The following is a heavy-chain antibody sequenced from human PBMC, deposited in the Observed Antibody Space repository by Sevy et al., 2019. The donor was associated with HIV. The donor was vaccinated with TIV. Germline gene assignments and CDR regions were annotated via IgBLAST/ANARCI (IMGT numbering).Heavy chain of an antibody. J-gene: IGHJ6*02. D-gene: IGHD1-26*01. CDR2: ISYDGSKK. Sequence: GGSLRLSCAASGVTFSSYGIHWVRQAPGKGLEWVAVISYDGSKKNHAESMKGRFTISRDKSKNTLYLEMSSLGPEDMAVYYCAHSSGLYGYYYGMDVWGQGTTVTVSS. CDR1: GVTFSSYG. CDR3: AHSSGLYGYYYGMDV. V-gene: IGHV3-30*03.